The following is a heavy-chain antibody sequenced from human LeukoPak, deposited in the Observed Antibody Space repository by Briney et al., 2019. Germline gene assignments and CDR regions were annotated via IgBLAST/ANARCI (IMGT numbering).Heavy chain of an antibody. CDR1: GGAISSYY. V-gene: IGHV4-4*07. J-gene: IGHJ4*02. CDR3: ARDSLTGYSDY. Sequence: SETLSLISTAAGGAISSYYWSWILQPAGKGLEEIRRIYTSGSTSYNTSLKSRVTMTVDKSTNQFSLKLSSVTAADTAVYYCARDSLTGYSDYWGQGTLVTVCS. CDR2: IYTSGST. D-gene: IGHD3-9*01.